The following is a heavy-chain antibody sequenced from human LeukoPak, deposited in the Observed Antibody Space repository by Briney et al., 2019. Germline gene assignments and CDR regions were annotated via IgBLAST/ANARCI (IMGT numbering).Heavy chain of an antibody. CDR1: GFTFSSYW. Sequence: PGGSLRLSCAASGFTFSSYWMSWVRQAPGKGLEWVANIKQDGSEKYYVDSVKGRFTISRDNAKNSLYLQMNSLRAEDTAVYYCASGMDGSGWYFDYWGQGTLVTVSS. J-gene: IGHJ4*02. D-gene: IGHD6-19*01. CDR3: ASGMDGSGWYFDY. V-gene: IGHV3-7*01. CDR2: IKQDGSEK.